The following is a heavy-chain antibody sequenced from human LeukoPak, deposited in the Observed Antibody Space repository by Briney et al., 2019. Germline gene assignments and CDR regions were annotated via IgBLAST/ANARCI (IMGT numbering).Heavy chain of an antibody. J-gene: IGHJ4*02. CDR3: AKSGSYYPFDY. Sequence: GGSLRLSCGASGFTFTNYGMHWVRQAPGKGLEWVAVISYDGSNKYYADSVKGRFTISRDNSKNTLYLQMNSLRAEDTAVYYCAKSGSYYPFDYWGQGTLVTVSS. V-gene: IGHV3-30*18. D-gene: IGHD1-26*01. CDR1: GFTFTNYG. CDR2: ISYDGSNK.